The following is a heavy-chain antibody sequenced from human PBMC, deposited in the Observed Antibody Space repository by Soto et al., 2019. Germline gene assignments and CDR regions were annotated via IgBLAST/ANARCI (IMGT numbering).Heavy chain of an antibody. J-gene: IGHJ5*02. V-gene: IGHV4-30-4*01. CDR3: ARDIPSSGRYDNWLDP. CDR2: IYHSGTT. D-gene: IGHD5-12*01. CDR1: GGSISRDDYY. Sequence: LSLTCTVSGGSISRDDYYWSWIHQPPGKGLEWIGYIYHSGTTYYNPSLKSRITMSVDTSKNQFSLSLTSVTAADTAVYFCARDIPSSGRYDNWLDPWGQGTLVTVSS.